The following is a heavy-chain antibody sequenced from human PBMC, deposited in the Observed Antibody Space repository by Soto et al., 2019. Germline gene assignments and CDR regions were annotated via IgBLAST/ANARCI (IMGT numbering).Heavy chain of an antibody. Sequence: GGSLRLSCAASGFTVSSNYMSWVRQAPGKGLEWVSVIYSGGSTYYADSVKGRFTISRDNSKNTLYLQMNSLRAEDTAVYYCARDIAVAGKKSPPYYYMDVWGKGTTVTVSS. CDR1: GFTVSSNY. V-gene: IGHV3-66*01. CDR2: IYSGGST. D-gene: IGHD6-19*01. J-gene: IGHJ6*03. CDR3: ARDIAVAGKKSPPYYYMDV.